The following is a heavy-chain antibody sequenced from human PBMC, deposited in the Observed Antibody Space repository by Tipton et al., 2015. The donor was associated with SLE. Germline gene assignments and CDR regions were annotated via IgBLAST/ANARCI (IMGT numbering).Heavy chain of an antibody. V-gene: IGHV4-59*08. Sequence: LRLSCTVSGGSITGYYWSWIRQPPGKGLEWIAYIYYSRSTNYNPSLNSRVTISVDTSKNQVSLKLSSVTAADTAVYYCAGGGAFDIWGQGTIVTVSS. J-gene: IGHJ3*02. CDR3: AGGGAFDI. CDR2: IYYSRST. CDR1: GGSITGYY.